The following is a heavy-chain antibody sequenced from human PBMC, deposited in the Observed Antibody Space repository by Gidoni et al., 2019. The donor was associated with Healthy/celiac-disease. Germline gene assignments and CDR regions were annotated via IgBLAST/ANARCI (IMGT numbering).Heavy chain of an antibody. D-gene: IGHD6-13*01. CDR3: ASLNSSWFLEPPDY. V-gene: IGHV4-31*03. J-gene: IGHJ4*02. CDR1: VCSISSGGYY. CDR2: IYYGGST. Sequence: QVHLQESGPVLVHPSQTLSLTCTVSVCSISSGGYYWSWIRPHPGKGLEWIGYIYYGGSTYYNPSLKSRVTIPVDTSKNQFSLKLSSVTAADTAVYYCASLNSSWFLEPPDYWGQGTLVTVSS.